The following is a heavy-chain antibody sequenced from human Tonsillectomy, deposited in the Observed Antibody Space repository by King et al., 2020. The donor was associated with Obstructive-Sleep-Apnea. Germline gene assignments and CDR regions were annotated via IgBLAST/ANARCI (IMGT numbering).Heavy chain of an antibody. CDR1: GFTFSSYC. Sequence: VQLVESGGGLVQPGGSLRLSCESSGFTFSSYCMSWVLQAPGKGLEWLANIKQDGRDEYYVDLLKSRFTISRDNAKNSLYLQMNSLRAEVTAVYYCARDGTRYGDYVPFDYWGQGTLVTVSS. D-gene: IGHD4-17*01. CDR2: IKQDGRDE. CDR3: ARDGTRYGDYVPFDY. V-gene: IGHV3-7*03. J-gene: IGHJ4*02.